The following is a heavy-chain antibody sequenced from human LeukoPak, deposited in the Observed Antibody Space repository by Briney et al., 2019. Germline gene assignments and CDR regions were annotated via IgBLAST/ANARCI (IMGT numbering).Heavy chain of an antibody. Sequence: GGSLRLSCAASGFTFSRYGMHWVRQAPGKGLEWVAVISYDGSNKYYADSVKGRFTISRDNSKNTLYLQMNSLRAEDTAVYYCAKATLGGPYYYYGMDVWGQGTTVTVSS. J-gene: IGHJ6*02. CDR3: AKATLGGPYYYYGMDV. D-gene: IGHD4-23*01. CDR1: GFTFSRYG. CDR2: ISYDGSNK. V-gene: IGHV3-30*18.